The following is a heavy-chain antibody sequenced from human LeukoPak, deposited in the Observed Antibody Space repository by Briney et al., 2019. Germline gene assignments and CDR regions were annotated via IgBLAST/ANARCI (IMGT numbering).Heavy chain of an antibody. CDR3: ASSLRIAVAGFDY. CDR1: GVSISSYY. V-gene: IGHV4-59*01. Sequence: SETLSLTCTVSGVSISSYYWSWIRQPPGKGLEWIGYIYYSGSTNYNPSLKSRVTISVDTSKNQFSLKLSSVTAADTAVYYCASSLRIAVAGFDYWGQGTLVTVSS. J-gene: IGHJ4*02. D-gene: IGHD6-19*01. CDR2: IYYSGST.